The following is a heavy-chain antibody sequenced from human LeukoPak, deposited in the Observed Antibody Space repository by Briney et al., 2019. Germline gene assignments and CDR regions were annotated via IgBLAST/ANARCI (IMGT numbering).Heavy chain of an antibody. J-gene: IGHJ4*02. Sequence: SETLSLTCTVSGGSISSYYWSWIRQPPGKGLEWIGYIYYSGSTNYNPSLKSRVTISADTSKNQFSLKLSSVTAADTAVYYCARAPLSSTFDYWGQGTLVTVSS. D-gene: IGHD2-2*01. V-gene: IGHV4-59*01. CDR1: GGSISSYY. CDR3: ARAPLSSTFDY. CDR2: IYYSGST.